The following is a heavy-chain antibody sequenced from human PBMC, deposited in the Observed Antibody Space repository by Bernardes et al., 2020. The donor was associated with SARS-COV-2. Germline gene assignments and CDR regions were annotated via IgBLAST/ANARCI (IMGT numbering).Heavy chain of an antibody. CDR1: GVSISDYY. CDR2: INQHGST. V-gene: IGHV4-34*01. D-gene: IGHD2-15*01. Sequence: SETLSLTCTVSGVSISDYYWTWIRQPPGKGLEWIGEINQHGSTDYNPSLKSRVTISLETSKNQFSLKLTSVTAADTGVYYCAREGLKKYCGSATCYSGNWFDPWGQGTLVTVSS. J-gene: IGHJ5*02. CDR3: AREGLKKYCGSATCYSGNWFDP.